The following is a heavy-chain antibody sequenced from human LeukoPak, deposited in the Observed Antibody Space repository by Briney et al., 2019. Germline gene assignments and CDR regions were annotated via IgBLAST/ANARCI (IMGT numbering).Heavy chain of an antibody. CDR3: ASDRAPKGYYDSSGYSH. J-gene: IGHJ4*02. CDR2: INPNSGGT. D-gene: IGHD3-22*01. V-gene: IGHV1-2*02. Sequence: ASVKVSCKASGYTFTGYYMHWVRQAPGQGLEWMGWINPNSGGTNYAQKFLGRVTMTRDTSISTAYMELSRMRSDDTAVYYCASDRAPKGYYDSSGYSHWGQGTLVTVSS. CDR1: GYTFTGYY.